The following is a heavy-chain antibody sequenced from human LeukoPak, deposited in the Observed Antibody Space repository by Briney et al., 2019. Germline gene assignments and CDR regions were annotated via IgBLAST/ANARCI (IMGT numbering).Heavy chain of an antibody. D-gene: IGHD3-10*01. CDR1: GGSISTSNYY. V-gene: IGHV4-39*07. CDR3: ARGKGYGSGLFTFDY. J-gene: IGHJ4*02. Sequence: SETLSLTCTVSGGSISTSNYYWGWIRQPPGKGLEWIGNIFYSGSTYYSPSLKSRVTISVDTSKNQFSLKLSSVTAADTAVYYCARGKGYGSGLFTFDYWGQGTLVAVSS. CDR2: IFYSGST.